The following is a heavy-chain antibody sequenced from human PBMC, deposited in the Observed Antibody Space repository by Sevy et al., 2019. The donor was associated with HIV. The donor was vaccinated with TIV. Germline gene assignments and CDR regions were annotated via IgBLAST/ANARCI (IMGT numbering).Heavy chain of an antibody. CDR1: GFRFSIYA. Sequence: GGSLRLSCTTSGFRFSIYAMTWVRQAPGKGLEWVSSFCMGGDRIYYADSVSGRFTISRDDSKNTLYLEMNNLRAEDTAKYYCVREGCSKGHDYWGQGTLVTVSS. J-gene: IGHJ4*02. D-gene: IGHD2-2*01. CDR3: VREGCSKGHDY. CDR2: FCMGGDRI. V-gene: IGHV3-23*01.